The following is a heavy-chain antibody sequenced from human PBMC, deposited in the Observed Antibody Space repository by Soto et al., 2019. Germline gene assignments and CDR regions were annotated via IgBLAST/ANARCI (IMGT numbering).Heavy chain of an antibody. CDR2: ISDDGSNK. D-gene: IGHD3-9*01. CDR1: GFTFRSYG. Sequence: PGGSLRLSCAASGFTFRSYGMHWVRQAPGKGLEWVAVISDDGSNKYYIDSVKGRFTISRDNSNNTLYLQMNSLRAEDTAVYYCTKGRYFDLLPYYFDYWGQGTLVTVSS. V-gene: IGHV3-30*18. J-gene: IGHJ4*02. CDR3: TKGRYFDLLPYYFDY.